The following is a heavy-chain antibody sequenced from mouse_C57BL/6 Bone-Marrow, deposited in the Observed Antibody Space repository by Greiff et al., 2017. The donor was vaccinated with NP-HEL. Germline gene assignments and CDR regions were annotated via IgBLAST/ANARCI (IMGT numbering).Heavy chain of an antibody. CDR3: AREGFAY. CDR1: GYTFTSYG. Sequence: QVQLQQPGAELVRPGSSVKLSCKASGYTFTSYGMHWVKQRPIQGLEWIGNIDPSDSETNYNQNFKDKATLTVDKSSSTAYLQLSSLTSEDSAVYDCAREGFAYWGPGTLVTGSA. J-gene: IGHJ3*01. V-gene: IGHV1-52*01. CDR2: IDPSDSET.